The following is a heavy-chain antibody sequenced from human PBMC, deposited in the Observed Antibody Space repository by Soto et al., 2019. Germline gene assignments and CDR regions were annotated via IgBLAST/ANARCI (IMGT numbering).Heavy chain of an antibody. D-gene: IGHD2-2*01. V-gene: IGHV4-4*07. CDR3: ARDGLEYQLDPLLGDYYYGMDV. CDR1: GGSISSYY. Sequence: SETLSLTCTVSGGSISSYYWSWIRQPAGKGLEWIGRIYTSGSTNYNPSLKSRVTMSVDTSKNQFSLKLSSVTAADTAVYYCARDGLEYQLDPLLGDYYYGMDVWGQGTTVTVSS. J-gene: IGHJ6*02. CDR2: IYTSGST.